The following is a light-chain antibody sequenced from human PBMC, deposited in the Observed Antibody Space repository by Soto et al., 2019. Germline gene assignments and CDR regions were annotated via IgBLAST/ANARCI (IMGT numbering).Light chain of an antibody. J-gene: IGKJ1*01. V-gene: IGKV3-20*01. CDR1: QSVSNN. Sequence: EIVLTQSLATLSVSPGERAALSCRASQSVSNNLAWYQQKPGQAPRLLIYGASNRATGIPDRFSGSGFGTDFTLTISRLEPEDFAVYYCQQYGSSGTFGQGTKVDIK. CDR3: QQYGSSGT. CDR2: GAS.